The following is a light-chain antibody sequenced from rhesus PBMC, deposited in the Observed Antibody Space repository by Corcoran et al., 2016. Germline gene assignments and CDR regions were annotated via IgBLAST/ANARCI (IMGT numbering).Light chain of an antibody. CDR2: YAN. CDR3: QQGNSNPRT. Sequence: DIQMSQSPSSLSASVGDRVPITCRASQGISSYLNWSQQKPGKAPKLLSYYANSLASGGPSRFSGSGSGTDVTLTVSSRQPEDFATYYCQQGNSNPRTFGQGTKVEIK. V-gene: IGKV1-32*02. J-gene: IGKJ1*01. CDR1: QGISSY.